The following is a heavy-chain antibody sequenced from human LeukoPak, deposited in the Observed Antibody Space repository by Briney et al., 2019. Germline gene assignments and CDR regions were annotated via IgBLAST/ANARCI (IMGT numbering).Heavy chain of an antibody. V-gene: IGHV3-11*01. CDR1: GFTFSDYY. CDR3: ASVDYGSGSYLSY. CDR2: ISSSGTTI. Sequence: GGSLRLSCAASGFTFSDYYMSWIRQAPGKGLEWVSYISSSGTTISYTESVKGRFTISRDNAKNSLYLQMNSLRAEDTAVYYCASVDYGSGSYLSYWGQGTLVTVSS. D-gene: IGHD3-10*01. J-gene: IGHJ4*02.